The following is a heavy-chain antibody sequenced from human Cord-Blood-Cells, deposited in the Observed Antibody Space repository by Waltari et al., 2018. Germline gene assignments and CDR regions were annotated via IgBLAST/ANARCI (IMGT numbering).Heavy chain of an antibody. CDR1: GFTFSIYG. CDR2: ISYDGSNK. CDR3: AKGGLRFLEWLLYYFDY. Sequence: QVQLVESGGGVVQPGRSLRLFCAASGFTFSIYGKHWVLQAPGKWLEWVAVISYDGSNKYYADSVKGRFTISRDNSKNTLYLQMNSLRAEDTAVYYCAKGGLRFLEWLLYYFDYWGQGTLVTVSS. V-gene: IGHV3-30*18. J-gene: IGHJ4*02. D-gene: IGHD3-3*01.